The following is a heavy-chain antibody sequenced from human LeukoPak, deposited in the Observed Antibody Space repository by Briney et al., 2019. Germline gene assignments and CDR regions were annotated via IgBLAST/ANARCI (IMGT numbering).Heavy chain of an antibody. Sequence: ASVKVSCKATSYTFTSYGISWVRQSPGQGLEWMGWISAYSGNTNYAQKLQGRVTMTTDTSTSTASMELRSFRSDDRALYYCARDSFYDGSGYCYEGGFDPWGQGTLVTVSS. V-gene: IGHV1-18*01. CDR2: ISAYSGNT. CDR1: SYTFTSYG. J-gene: IGHJ5*02. D-gene: IGHD3-22*01. CDR3: ARDSFYDGSGYCYEGGFDP.